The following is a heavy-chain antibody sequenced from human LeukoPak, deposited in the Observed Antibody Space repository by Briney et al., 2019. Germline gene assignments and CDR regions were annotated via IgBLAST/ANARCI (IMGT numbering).Heavy chain of an antibody. CDR3: ARHGRGYSGYDYWYLDY. J-gene: IGHJ4*02. CDR2: VYYSGST. V-gene: IGHV4-59*08. D-gene: IGHD5-12*01. Sequence: SETLSLTCTVSGGSISSYYWSWIRQPPGKGLEWSGYVYYSGSTNYNPSLKSRVTISVDTSKNQFSLKLSSVTAADTAVYYCARHGRGYSGYDYWYLDYWGQGTLVTVSS. CDR1: GGSISSYY.